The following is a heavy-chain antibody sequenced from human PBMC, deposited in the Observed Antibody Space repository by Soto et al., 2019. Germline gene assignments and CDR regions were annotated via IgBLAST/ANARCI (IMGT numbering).Heavy chain of an antibody. V-gene: IGHV4-61*01. CDR3: ARKYSSSWYDWFDP. CDR2: ISYTGRT. J-gene: IGHJ5*02. D-gene: IGHD6-13*01. CDR1: GDSVTSGSYY. Sequence: SETLSLTCIVSGDSVTSGSYYWTWLRQPPGKGLEWIGYISYTGRTKYNPSLQSRVTISVDTSKNQFSLKLSSVTAADTAVYYCARKYSSSWYDWFDPWGQGTLVTVSS.